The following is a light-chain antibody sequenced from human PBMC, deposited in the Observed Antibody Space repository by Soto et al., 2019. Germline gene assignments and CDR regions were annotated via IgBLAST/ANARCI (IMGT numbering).Light chain of an antibody. J-gene: IGKJ3*01. Sequence: DIVLTQSPDLLAVSLGEKATINCKSSQSVLYSSNSKNYLAWYQQKPGQPPKLLIYWASTRESGVPDRFSGSGSGTDFTLTISSLHAEDVAVYYCQQYYDTVFTFGPGTKVDIK. CDR1: QSVLYSSNSKNY. V-gene: IGKV4-1*01. CDR2: WAS. CDR3: QQYYDTVFT.